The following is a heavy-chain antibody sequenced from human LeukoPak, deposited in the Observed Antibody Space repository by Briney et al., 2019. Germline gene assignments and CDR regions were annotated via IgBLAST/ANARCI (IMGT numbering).Heavy chain of an antibody. V-gene: IGHV1-2*02. Sequence: ASVKVSCKASGYTFTGYYMHWVRQAPGQGLEWMGWINPNSGGTNYAQKFQGRATMTRDTSISTAYMELSRLRSDDTAVYYCARDLIRGNWFDPWGQGTLVTVSS. J-gene: IGHJ5*02. CDR3: ARDLIRGNWFDP. CDR1: GYTFTGYY. CDR2: INPNSGGT. D-gene: IGHD2/OR15-2a*01.